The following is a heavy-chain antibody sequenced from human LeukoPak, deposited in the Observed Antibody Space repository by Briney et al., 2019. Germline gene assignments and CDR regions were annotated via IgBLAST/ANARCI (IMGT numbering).Heavy chain of an antibody. V-gene: IGHV5-10-1*01. CDR3: ARLVAPPYYFDY. CDR2: IDPSDSYT. CDR1: GYSSTTYW. D-gene: IGHD2-21*01. J-gene: IGHJ4*02. Sequence: GESLRISCKGSGYSSTTYWINWVRQMPGKGLEWMGGIDPSDSYTNYSPSFQGHVTISADKSISTAYLQWSSLKASDTATYYCARLVAPPYYFDYWGQGTLVTVSS.